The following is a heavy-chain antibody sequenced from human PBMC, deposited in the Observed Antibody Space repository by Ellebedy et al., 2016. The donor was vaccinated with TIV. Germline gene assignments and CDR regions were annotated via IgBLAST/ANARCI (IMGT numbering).Heavy chain of an antibody. CDR1: GFTFSSYV. Sequence: PGGSLRLSCEASGFTFSSYVMSWVRQAPGKGLEWVSVISESDGTTYYADSVKGRFTISRDNSKNTLYLQMNNLRAEDTAVYHCAKRYCNTGGCYPRTLDYWGQGTLVTVSS. V-gene: IGHV3-23*01. CDR2: ISESDGTT. D-gene: IGHD2-8*01. CDR3: AKRYCNTGGCYPRTLDY. J-gene: IGHJ4*02.